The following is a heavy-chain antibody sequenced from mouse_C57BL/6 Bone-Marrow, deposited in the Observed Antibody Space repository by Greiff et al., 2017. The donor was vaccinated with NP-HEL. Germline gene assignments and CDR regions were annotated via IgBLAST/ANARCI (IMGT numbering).Heavy chain of an antibody. Sequence: QVQLQQSGAELVRPGASVTLSCKASGYTFTDYEMHWVKQTPVHGLEWIGAIDPETGGTAYNQKFKGKAILTADKSSSTAYMELRSLTSEDSAVYYCTRGRFLTCDYWGQGTTLTVSS. D-gene: IGHD1-1*01. CDR2: IDPETGGT. CDR3: TRGRFLTCDY. J-gene: IGHJ2*01. V-gene: IGHV1-15*01. CDR1: GYTFTDYE.